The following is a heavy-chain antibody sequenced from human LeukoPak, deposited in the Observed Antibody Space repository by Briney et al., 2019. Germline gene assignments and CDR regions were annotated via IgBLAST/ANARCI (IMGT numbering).Heavy chain of an antibody. V-gene: IGHV3-23*01. CDR1: GFTFSSYG. D-gene: IGHD3-10*01. CDR2: ISGSGGST. J-gene: IGHJ5*02. Sequence: PGGSLRLSCAASGFTFSSYGMSWVRQAPGKGLEWVSAISGSGGSTYYADSVKGRFTISRDNSKNTLYLQMNSLRAEDTAVYYCARKGGYYGSGSPYNWFDPWGQGTLVTVSS. CDR3: ARKGGYYGSGSPYNWFDP.